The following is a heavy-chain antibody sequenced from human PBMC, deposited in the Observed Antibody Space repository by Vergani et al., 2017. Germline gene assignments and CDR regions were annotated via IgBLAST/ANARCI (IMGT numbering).Heavy chain of an antibody. J-gene: IGHJ6*03. CDR3: VYRKTGCGTTGCFYPFYYYYYMDV. D-gene: IGHD1-7*01. Sequence: QITLKESGPTLVKPTQTLTLTCTFSGFSLNTRGVSVAWIRQPPGKALDWLALIYWYDDQHYSPSLNNRVTITKDTSKNQGVLTMTNMDYVDTGTYYCVYRKTGCGTTGCFYPFYYYYYMDVWGKGTTVTVSS. CDR2: IYWYDDQ. V-gene: IGHV2-5*04. CDR1: GFSLNTRGVS.